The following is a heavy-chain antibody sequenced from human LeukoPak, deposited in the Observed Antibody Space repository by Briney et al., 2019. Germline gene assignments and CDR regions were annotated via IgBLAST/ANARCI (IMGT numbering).Heavy chain of an antibody. CDR1: GGSISSSNW. V-gene: IGHV4-4*02. CDR2: IYHSGST. Sequence: SETLSLTCAVSGGSISSSNWWSWVRQPPGKGLEWIGEIYHSGSTNYNPSLKSRVTISVDKSKNEFSLKLSSVTAADTAVYYCARTVAGDYYYYGMDVWGQGTTVTVSS. D-gene: IGHD6-19*01. J-gene: IGHJ6*02. CDR3: ARTVAGDYYYYGMDV.